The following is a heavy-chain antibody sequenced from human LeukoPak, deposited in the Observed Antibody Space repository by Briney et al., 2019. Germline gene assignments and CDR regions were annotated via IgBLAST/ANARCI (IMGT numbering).Heavy chain of an antibody. CDR2: IKQDGSVH. CDR3: ARWAGVIDA. Sequence: GGSLRLSCVASGFTFENHWMTWVRQAPGKGPEWVANIKQDGSVHHYLDSLKGRITLSRDNANNSLILQMNNLTAEDTAVYCCARWAGVIDAWGQGTLVTVSS. V-gene: IGHV3-7*01. D-gene: IGHD3-10*01. J-gene: IGHJ5*02. CDR1: GFTFENHW.